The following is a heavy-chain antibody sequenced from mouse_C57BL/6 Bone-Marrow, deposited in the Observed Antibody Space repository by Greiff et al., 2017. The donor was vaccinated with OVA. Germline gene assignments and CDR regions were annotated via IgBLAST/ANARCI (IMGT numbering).Heavy chain of an antibody. CDR3: ARGELEFAY. J-gene: IGHJ3*01. CDR1: GYTFTDYY. CDR2: INPNNGGT. Sequence: EVQLQQSGPELVKPGASVKISCKASGYTFTDYYMNWVKQSHGKSLEWIGDINPNNGGTSYNQKFKGKATLTVDKSSSTAYMELRSLTSEDSAVYYCARGELEFAYWGQGTLVTVSA. V-gene: IGHV1-26*01.